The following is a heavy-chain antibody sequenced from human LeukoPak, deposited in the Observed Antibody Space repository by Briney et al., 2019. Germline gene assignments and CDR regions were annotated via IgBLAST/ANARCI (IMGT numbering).Heavy chain of an antibody. V-gene: IGHV1-8*01. CDR1: GYTLASFD. Sequence: ASVKVSCKASGYTLASFDINWVRQTPGQGPEWMGWMNPNNGNTGYVQIFQGRVTMTRNASISTAYMELSRLRSGDTAVYYCARGTRLRLGESYSYNYVMDVWGQGTTVTVSS. CDR2: MNPNNGNT. D-gene: IGHD3-16*01. CDR3: ARGTRLRLGESYSYNYVMDV. J-gene: IGHJ6*02.